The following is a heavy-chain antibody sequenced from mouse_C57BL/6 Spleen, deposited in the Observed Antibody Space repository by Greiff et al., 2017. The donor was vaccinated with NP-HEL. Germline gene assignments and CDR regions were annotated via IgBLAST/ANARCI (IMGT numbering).Heavy chain of an antibody. CDR3: ARWMIYYERAMDY. CDR1: GYTFTDHT. D-gene: IGHD2-4*01. CDR2: IYPRDGST. J-gene: IGHJ4*01. Sequence: QVQLQQSNAELVKPGASVKISCKVSGYTFTDHTIHWMKQRPEQGLEWIGYIYPRDGSTKYNEKFKGKATLTADKSSSTAYMQLNSLTSEDSAVYCCARWMIYYERAMDYWGQGTSVTVSS. V-gene: IGHV1-78*01.